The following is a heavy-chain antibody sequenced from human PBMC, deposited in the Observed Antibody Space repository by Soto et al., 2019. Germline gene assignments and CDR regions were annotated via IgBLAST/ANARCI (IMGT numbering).Heavy chain of an antibody. CDR3: ARGPSSVRVYYYYGMDV. CDR2: IYYSGST. J-gene: IGHJ6*02. V-gene: IGHV4-30-4*01. CDR1: GGSISSGDYY. D-gene: IGHD3-22*01. Sequence: QVQLQESGPGLVKPSQTLSLTCTVSGGSISSGDYYWSWIRQPPGKGLEWMGYIYYSGSTYYNPSLKSRVTISVDTSKNQFSLKLSSVTAADTAVYYCARGPSSVRVYYYYGMDVWGQGTTVTVSS.